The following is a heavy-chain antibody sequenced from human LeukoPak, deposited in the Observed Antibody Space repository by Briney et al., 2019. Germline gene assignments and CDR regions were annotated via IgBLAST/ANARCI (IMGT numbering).Heavy chain of an antibody. CDR2: ISGSGGST. Sequence: GGSLRLSCAASGFTFSSYAMSWVRQAPGEGLEWVAGISGSGGSTLYADSAKGRLTISRDNCEKTIYLQMNGLRAQDTAVYYCVKDGVAHFFYWYFDLWGRGTLVTVSS. V-gene: IGHV3-23*01. D-gene: IGHD2-8*01. CDR1: GFTFSSYA. J-gene: IGHJ2*01. CDR3: VKDGVAHFFYWYFDL.